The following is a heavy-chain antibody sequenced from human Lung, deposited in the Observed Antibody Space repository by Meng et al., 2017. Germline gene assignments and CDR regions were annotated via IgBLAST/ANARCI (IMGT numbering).Heavy chain of an antibody. CDR3: ARDDRGYADFDS. CDR1: GGSISSKHW. D-gene: IGHD3-22*01. J-gene: IGHJ4*02. CDR2: VYHSGSH. Sequence: QVQLQESGPGLVKPSGTLSLTSAVSGGSISSKHWWSWVRQTPGRGLEWIGEVYHSGSHNYNPFLQIRVIISVKNSEIQFSLMLTSVTAADTAVYCCARDDRGYADFDSWGQGTLVTVSS. V-gene: IGHV4-4*01.